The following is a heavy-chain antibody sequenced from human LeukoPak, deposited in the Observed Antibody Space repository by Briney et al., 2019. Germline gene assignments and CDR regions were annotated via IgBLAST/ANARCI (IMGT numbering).Heavy chain of an antibody. Sequence: GGSLRLSCAASGFTFSTYAMSWVRQAPGKGLDWVVVVSGRGDSTYYAASVKGRFSISRDNSKNTLFLEMRSLSPEDTAVYFCARDRGVTIDYYYYYMDVWGKGTTVSVSS. V-gene: IGHV3-23*01. D-gene: IGHD4-17*01. CDR2: VSGRGDST. CDR1: GFTFSTYA. J-gene: IGHJ6*03. CDR3: ARDRGVTIDYYYYYMDV.